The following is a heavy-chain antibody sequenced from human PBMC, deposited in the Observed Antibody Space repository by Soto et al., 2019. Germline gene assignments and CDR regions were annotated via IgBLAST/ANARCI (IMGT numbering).Heavy chain of an antibody. Sequence: VKVSCKASGYTFTGYYMHWVRQAPGQGLEWMGWINPNSGGTNYAQKFQGWVTMTRDTSISTAYMELSRLRSDDTAVYYCARAPGPPYSSSWYGFDPWGQGTLVTVSS. D-gene: IGHD6-13*01. J-gene: IGHJ5*02. CDR2: INPNSGGT. CDR3: ARAPGPPYSSSWYGFDP. CDR1: GYTFTGYY. V-gene: IGHV1-2*04.